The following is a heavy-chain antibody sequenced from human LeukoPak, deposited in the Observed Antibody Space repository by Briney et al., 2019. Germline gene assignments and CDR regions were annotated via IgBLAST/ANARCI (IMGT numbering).Heavy chain of an antibody. CDR3: ASLYCTNGVCYTNWFDP. CDR1: GFTFSSYE. D-gene: IGHD2-8*01. Sequence: GGSLRLSCAASGFTFSSYEMNWVRQAPGKGLEWVAYISSSGSTIYYADSVKGRFIISRDNAKTSLYLQMNSLRAEDTAVYYCASLYCTNGVCYTNWFDPWGQGTLVTVSS. J-gene: IGHJ5*02. V-gene: IGHV3-48*03. CDR2: ISSSGSTI.